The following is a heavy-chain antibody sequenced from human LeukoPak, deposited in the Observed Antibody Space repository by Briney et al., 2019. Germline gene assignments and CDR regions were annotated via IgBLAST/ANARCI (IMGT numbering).Heavy chain of an antibody. Sequence: SETLSLTCTVSGGSTNTYYWSWIRQPPGKGLEWIGYIYHSGSTNYNPSLKSRVTISVDTSKNQVSLKLTSVTAADTAVYYCARYREYYYDSSGYYYPDYWGQGTLVTVSS. CDR3: ARYREYYYDSSGYYYPDY. J-gene: IGHJ4*02. CDR1: GGSTNTYY. D-gene: IGHD3-22*01. CDR2: IYHSGST. V-gene: IGHV4-59*01.